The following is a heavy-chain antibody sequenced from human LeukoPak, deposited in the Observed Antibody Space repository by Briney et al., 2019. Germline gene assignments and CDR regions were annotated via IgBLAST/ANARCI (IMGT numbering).Heavy chain of an antibody. Sequence: GGSLRLSCAASGFTFSSYSMNWVRQAPGKGLEWVSSISSSSSYIYYADSVKGRFTISRDNAKNSPYLQMNSLRAEDTAVYYCARDPPSAVPAATDAFDIWGQGTMVTVSS. CDR3: ARDPPSAVPAATDAFDI. V-gene: IGHV3-21*01. D-gene: IGHD2-2*01. CDR2: ISSSSSYI. CDR1: GFTFSSYS. J-gene: IGHJ3*02.